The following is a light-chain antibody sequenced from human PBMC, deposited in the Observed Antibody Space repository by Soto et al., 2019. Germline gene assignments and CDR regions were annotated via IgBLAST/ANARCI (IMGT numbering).Light chain of an antibody. V-gene: IGLV3-21*02. CDR2: DDS. J-gene: IGLJ1*01. Sequence: SYELTQPPSVSVAPGQTARITCGGNNIGSKSVHWYQQKPGQALVLVVYDDSDRPSGIPERFSGSNSGNTATLTISRVEAGDEADYYCQVWDSSSDHLVFGTGTKLTVL. CDR1: NIGSKS. CDR3: QVWDSSSDHLV.